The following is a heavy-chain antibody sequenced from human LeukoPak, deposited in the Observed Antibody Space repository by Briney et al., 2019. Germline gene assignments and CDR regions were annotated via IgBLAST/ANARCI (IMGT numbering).Heavy chain of an antibody. CDR1: GYSISSASY. V-gene: IGHV4-38-2*01. D-gene: IGHD3-3*01. J-gene: IGHJ4*02. CDR3: ARPISSQGYFGVVID. Sequence: SETLSRTCAVSGYSISSASYWGWIRQPPGKGLGWIGNIYHSGSPYYNPSLKSRVTISVDTSKNQFSLKLSSVTAADTAVYYCARPISSQGYFGVVIDWGQGTLVTVSS. CDR2: IYHSGSP.